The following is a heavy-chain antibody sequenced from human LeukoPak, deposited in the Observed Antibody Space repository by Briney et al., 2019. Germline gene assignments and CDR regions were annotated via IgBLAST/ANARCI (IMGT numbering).Heavy chain of an antibody. CDR3: ARRGSYYGDSMDY. Sequence: GGSLRLSCAASGFTFSSYAMHWVRQAPGKGLQYVSATSSNGGSTYYANSLKGRITISRDNSKNTLYLQMGSLRAEDMAVYYCARRGSYYGDSMDYWGQGTLVTVSS. CDR2: TSSNGGST. J-gene: IGHJ4*02. V-gene: IGHV3-64*01. CDR1: GFTFSSYA. D-gene: IGHD1-26*01.